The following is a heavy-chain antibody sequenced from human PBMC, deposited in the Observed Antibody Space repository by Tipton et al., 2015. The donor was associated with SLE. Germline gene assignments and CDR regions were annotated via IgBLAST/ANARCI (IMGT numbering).Heavy chain of an antibody. D-gene: IGHD6-13*01. CDR1: GYTFTSYG. J-gene: IGHJ4*02. CDR3: ARGPGRESSSPGFDY. Sequence: QSGAEVKKPGASVKGSCKASGYTFTSYGISWVRQAPGQGLEWMGWISAYNGNTNYAQKLQGRVTMTTDTSTSTAYMGLRSLRSDDTAVYYCARGPGRESSSPGFDYWGQGTLVTVSS. V-gene: IGHV1-18*01. CDR2: ISAYNGNT.